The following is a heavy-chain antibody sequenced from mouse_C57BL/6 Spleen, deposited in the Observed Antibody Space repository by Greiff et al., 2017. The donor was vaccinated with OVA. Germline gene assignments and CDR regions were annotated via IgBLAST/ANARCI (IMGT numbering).Heavy chain of an antibody. CDR1: GYTFTSYW. Sequence: QVQLQQPGAELVRPGSSVKLSCKASGYTFTSYWMHWVKQRPIQGLEWIGNIDPSDSETHYNQKFKDKATLTVDKSSSTAYMQLSSLTSEDSAVYYCAREVNYSNYVKYFDVWGTGTTVTVSS. CDR3: AREVNYSNYVKYFDV. V-gene: IGHV1-52*01. J-gene: IGHJ1*03. D-gene: IGHD2-5*01. CDR2: IDPSDSET.